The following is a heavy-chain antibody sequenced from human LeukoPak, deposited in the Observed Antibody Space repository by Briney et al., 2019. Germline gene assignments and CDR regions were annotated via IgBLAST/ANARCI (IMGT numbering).Heavy chain of an antibody. CDR2: INSDGSST. Sequence: GGSLRLSCAASGFTFSSYWMPWVRQAPGKGLVWVSRINSDGSSTSYADSVKGRFTISRDNAKNTLYLQMNSLRAEDTAVYYCARDPAYYYGSGTHLYFDYWGQGTLVTVSS. V-gene: IGHV3-74*01. CDR3: ARDPAYYYGSGTHLYFDY. D-gene: IGHD3-10*01. CDR1: GFTFSSYW. J-gene: IGHJ4*02.